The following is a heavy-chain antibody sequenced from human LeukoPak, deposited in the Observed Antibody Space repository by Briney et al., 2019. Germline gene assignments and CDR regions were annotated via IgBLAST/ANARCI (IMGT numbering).Heavy chain of an antibody. V-gene: IGHV3-23*01. Sequence: TGGSLRLSCAASGFSFSIYAMSWVRQAPGRGLEWVSAISGSGGNTYYADSVKGRFTISRDNFKNTVDLQMISVTAEDTAMYFCAKGLGTGSVLARPLHYWGQGTLVTVSS. CDR3: AKGLGTGSVLARPLHY. J-gene: IGHJ4*02. CDR2: ISGSGGNT. D-gene: IGHD3-10*01. CDR1: GFSFSIYA.